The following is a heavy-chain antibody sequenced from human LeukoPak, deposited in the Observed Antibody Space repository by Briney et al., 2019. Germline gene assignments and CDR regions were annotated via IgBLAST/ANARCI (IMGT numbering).Heavy chain of an antibody. CDR2: IWYDGSNK. CDR3: AREVLAGTVGVLRY. V-gene: IGHV3-33*01. J-gene: IGHJ4*02. D-gene: IGHD6-19*01. Sequence: GGSLRLSCAASGFTFSSYGMHWVRQAPGKGLEWVAVIWYDGSNKYHADSVKGRFTISRDNSKNTLYLQMNSLRAEDTAVYYCAREVLAGTVGVLRYWGQGTLVTVSS. CDR1: GFTFSSYG.